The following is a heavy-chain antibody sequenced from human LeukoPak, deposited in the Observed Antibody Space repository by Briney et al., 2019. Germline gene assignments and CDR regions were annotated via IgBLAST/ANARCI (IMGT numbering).Heavy chain of an antibody. J-gene: IGHJ4*02. V-gene: IGHV3-23*01. Sequence: GGSLRLSCAASGFTFSSYAMSWVRQAPGKGLEWASAISGSGGSTYYADSVKGRFTISRDNSKNTVYLQMNSLRVEDTALYYCAKIGAVAGHFDYWGQGTLVTVSS. CDR1: GFTFSSYA. D-gene: IGHD6-19*01. CDR2: ISGSGGST. CDR3: AKIGAVAGHFDY.